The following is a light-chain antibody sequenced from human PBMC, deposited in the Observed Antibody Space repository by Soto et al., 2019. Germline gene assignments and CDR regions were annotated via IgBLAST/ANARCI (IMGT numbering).Light chain of an antibody. Sequence: DIQMTQSPSTLSASVEDRVTITCRASQSICNFLAWYQQKPGKAPIVLLSEVSTLKTGVPSRFSGSGSGTEFTLTIISLQPDDFATYYCQQYNDYWTFGQGTKVDIK. V-gene: IGKV1-5*03. CDR2: EVS. CDR3: QQYNDYWT. CDR1: QSICNF. J-gene: IGKJ1*01.